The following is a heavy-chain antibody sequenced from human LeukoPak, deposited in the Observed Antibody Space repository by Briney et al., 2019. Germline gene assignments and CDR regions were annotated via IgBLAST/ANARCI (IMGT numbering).Heavy chain of an antibody. CDR3: ARSITTSPSHYYYMDV. Sequence: SVKVSCKASGYTFTGYYMHWVRQAPGQGLEWMGRIIPIFGTANYAQKFQGRVTITTDESTSTAYMELSSLRSEDTAVYYCARSITTSPSHYYYMDVWGQGTMVTVSS. V-gene: IGHV1-69*05. CDR2: IIPIFGTA. CDR1: GYTFTGYY. D-gene: IGHD3-3*01. J-gene: IGHJ6*03.